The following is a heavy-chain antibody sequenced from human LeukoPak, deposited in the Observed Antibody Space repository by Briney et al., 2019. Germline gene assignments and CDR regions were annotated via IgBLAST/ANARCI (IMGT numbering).Heavy chain of an antibody. J-gene: IGHJ5*02. CDR1: GGSISIYY. Sequence: PSETLSLTCTVSGGSISIYYWSWIRQPAGKGLEWIGRIYTSGNTNYNPSLKSRVTMSVDTSKNHLSLNLSSVTAADTAVYYCAALVGKNWFDPWGQGTLVTVSS. D-gene: IGHD6-6*01. V-gene: IGHV4-4*07. CDR2: IYTSGNT. CDR3: AALVGKNWFDP.